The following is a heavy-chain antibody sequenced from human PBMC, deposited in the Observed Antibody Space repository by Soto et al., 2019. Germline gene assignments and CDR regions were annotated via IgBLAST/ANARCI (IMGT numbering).Heavy chain of an antibody. CDR1: GGSISSYY. CDR2: IYYSGST. V-gene: IGHV4-59*01. J-gene: IGHJ3*02. Sequence: PSETLSLTCTVSGGSISSYYWSWIRQPPGKGLEWIGYIYYSGSTNYNPSLKSRVTISVDTSKNQFSLKLSSVTAADTAVYYCWRDCGRFYYDSSGYYFTEAFDIWGQGTMVTVTS. CDR3: WRDCGRFYYDSSGYYFTEAFDI. D-gene: IGHD3-22*01.